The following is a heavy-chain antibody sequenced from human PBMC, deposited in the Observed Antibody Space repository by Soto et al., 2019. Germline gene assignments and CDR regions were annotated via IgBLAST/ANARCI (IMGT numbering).Heavy chain of an antibody. V-gene: IGHV3-66*01. CDR3: ARDRGYDYSNPGLDY. CDR1: GFTVSSNY. CDR2: IYSGGST. Sequence: PGGSLRLSCAASGFTVSSNYMSWVRQAPGKGLEWVSVIYSGGSTYYADSVKGRFTISRDNSKNTLYLQMNSLRAEDTAVYYCARDRGYDYSNPGLDYWGKGTLVTVSS. J-gene: IGHJ4*02. D-gene: IGHD4-4*01.